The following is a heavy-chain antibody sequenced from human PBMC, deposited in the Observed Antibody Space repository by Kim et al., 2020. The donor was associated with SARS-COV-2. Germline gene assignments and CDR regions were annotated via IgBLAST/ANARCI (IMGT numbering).Heavy chain of an antibody. V-gene: IGHV4-34*01. J-gene: IGHJ4*02. D-gene: IGHD3-22*01. CDR3: ARNYYDSSGYRDY. Sequence: SNPSLKSRVTISVDTSKNQFSLKLSSVTAADTAVYYCARNYYDSSGYRDYWGQGTLVTVSS.